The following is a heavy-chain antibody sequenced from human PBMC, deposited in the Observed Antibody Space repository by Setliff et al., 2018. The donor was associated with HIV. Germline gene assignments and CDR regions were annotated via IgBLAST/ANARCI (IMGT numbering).Heavy chain of an antibody. D-gene: IGHD5-18*01. CDR3: ARYAPIQLWNSTPY. J-gene: IGHJ4*02. Sequence: ASVKVSCKASGYTFTSYGISWVRQAPGQGLEWMGWISAYNGNTNYAQKLQGRVTMTTDTSTSTAYMELRSLRSDDTAVYYCARYAPIQLWNSTPYWGQGTLVTVSS. V-gene: IGHV1-18*01. CDR2: ISAYNGNT. CDR1: GYTFTSYG.